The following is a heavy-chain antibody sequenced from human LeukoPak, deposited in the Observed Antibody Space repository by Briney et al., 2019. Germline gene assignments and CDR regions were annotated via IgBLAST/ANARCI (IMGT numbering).Heavy chain of an antibody. CDR2: INTAGRT. Sequence: GGSLRLSCEASGFTFSNYDMHWVRQTAGKGLEWVALINTAGRTFYPGSVKGRFTISRENAKKSLYLQMSSLTADDTAVYYCTREAFTDSTGYYFSPFDMWGQGTMVTVSS. D-gene: IGHD3-22*01. CDR1: GFTFSNYD. V-gene: IGHV3-13*01. J-gene: IGHJ3*02. CDR3: TREAFTDSTGYYFSPFDM.